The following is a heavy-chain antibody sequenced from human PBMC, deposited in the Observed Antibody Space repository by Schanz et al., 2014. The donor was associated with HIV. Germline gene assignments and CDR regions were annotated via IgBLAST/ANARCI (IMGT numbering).Heavy chain of an antibody. V-gene: IGHV3-30*03. J-gene: IGHJ4*02. D-gene: IGHD3-10*01. Sequence: VQLVESGGGLVQPGGSLRLSCAASGFTFSDFGMNWVRQAPGKGLEWVAVVSFDGSKKYYADSVKGRFTISRDNSKSTLSLQMNSLRAEDTAIYYCARGFQGFDYWGQGTLVTVSS. CDR2: VSFDGSKK. CDR1: GFTFSDFG. CDR3: ARGFQGFDY.